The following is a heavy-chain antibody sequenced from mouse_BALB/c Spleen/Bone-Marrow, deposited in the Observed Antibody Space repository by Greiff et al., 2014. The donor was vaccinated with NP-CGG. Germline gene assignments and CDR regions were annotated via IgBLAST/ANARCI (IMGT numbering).Heavy chain of an antibody. D-gene: IGHD2-12*01. J-gene: IGHJ4*01. CDR1: GFIFSSYG. V-gene: IGHV5-6*01. CDR3: TRRGIYDERTAMDY. CDR2: INSGGTNT. Sequence: EVQLVESGGDLVYPGGSLKLSCAASGFIFSSYGMSWVRQTPDTRLEWVATINSGGTNTYYPDSMKGRFTISRDNAKNTLYLQMSSLRSEDTAMYYCTRRGIYDERTAMDYWGRGTSVTVSS.